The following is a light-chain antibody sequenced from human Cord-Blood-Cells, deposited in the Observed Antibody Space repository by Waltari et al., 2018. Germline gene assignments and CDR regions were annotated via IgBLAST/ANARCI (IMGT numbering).Light chain of an antibody. CDR3: QAWDSSTVV. V-gene: IGLV3-1*01. Sequence: SYELTQPPSVSVSPGQTASITCPGDKLGDKYACWYQQKQGQSPVLVIYQDSKRPSGIPERFSGSNSGNTATLTISGTQAMDEADYYCQAWDSSTVVFGGGTKLTVL. CDR2: QDS. CDR1: KLGDKY. J-gene: IGLJ2*01.